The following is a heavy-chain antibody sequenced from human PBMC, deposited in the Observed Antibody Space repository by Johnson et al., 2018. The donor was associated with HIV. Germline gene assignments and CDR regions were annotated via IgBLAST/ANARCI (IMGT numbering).Heavy chain of an antibody. CDR3: ARDSTPGGGDYVDYTFGI. V-gene: IGHV3-11*04. Sequence: QVQLVESGGGLVKPGGSLRLSCAASGFTFSDYYMSWIRQAPGKGLEWVSYISSSGSTIYYADSVKGRFTISRDNAKRSLYLQLNSLRSEDPALYYCARDSTPGGGDYVDYTFGIWGQGTMVTVSS. CDR1: GFTFSDYY. J-gene: IGHJ3*02. D-gene: IGHD4-17*01. CDR2: ISSSGSTI.